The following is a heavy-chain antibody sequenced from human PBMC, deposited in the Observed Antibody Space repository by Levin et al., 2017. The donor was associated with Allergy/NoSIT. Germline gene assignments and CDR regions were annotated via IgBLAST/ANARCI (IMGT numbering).Heavy chain of an antibody. D-gene: IGHD5-18*01. CDR1: GGSISSYH. V-gene: IGHV4-59*08. J-gene: IGHJ4*02. CDR2: IYYGGSP. CDR3: ARHVYSDGSPFDD. Sequence: SETLSLTCTVSGGSISSYHWSWIRQPPGKGLEWIGHIYYGGSPNYNPSLKSRVSISVDTSKNQFSVKLTSVTAADTGVYYCARHVYSDGSPFDDWGQGTLVTVSS.